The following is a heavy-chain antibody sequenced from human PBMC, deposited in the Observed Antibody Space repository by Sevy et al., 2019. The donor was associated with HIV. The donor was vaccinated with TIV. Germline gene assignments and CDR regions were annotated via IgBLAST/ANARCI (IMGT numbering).Heavy chain of an antibody. D-gene: IGHD4-4*01. CDR3: ARGYSNYLIDY. V-gene: IGHV3-21*01. CDR2: ISSSSGYR. J-gene: IGHJ4*02. Sequence: GGSLRLSCAASGFSFSSYSMNWVGQAPGKGLEWVSSISSSSGYRYYADSVKGRFTISRDNAKTSLFLQMNSLRAEDTAVYYCARGYSNYLIDYWGQGTLVTVSS. CDR1: GFSFSSYS.